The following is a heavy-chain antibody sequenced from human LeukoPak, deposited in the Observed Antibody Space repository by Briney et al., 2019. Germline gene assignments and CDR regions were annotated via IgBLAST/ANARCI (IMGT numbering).Heavy chain of an antibody. J-gene: IGHJ6*03. D-gene: IGHD3-22*01. Sequence: ASVKVSCKASGYTFTSYGISWVRQAPGQGLEWMGWISAYNGNTNYAQMLQGRVTVTTDTSTSTAYMELRSLRSDDTAVYYCARCNYYDSSGYLGDYYYYYYMDVWGKGTTVTVSS. CDR2: ISAYNGNT. V-gene: IGHV1-18*01. CDR3: ARCNYYDSSGYLGDYYYYYYMDV. CDR1: GYTFTSYG.